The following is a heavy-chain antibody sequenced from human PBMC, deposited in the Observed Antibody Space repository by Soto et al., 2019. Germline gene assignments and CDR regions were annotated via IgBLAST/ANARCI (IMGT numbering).Heavy chain of an antibody. CDR3: ATAGGSGWYGGAFDI. J-gene: IGHJ3*02. Sequence: QVQLVESGGGVVQPGRSLRLSCAASGFTFSSYGMHWVRQAPGKGLEWVAVISYDGSNKYYADAVKGRFTIFRDNSKNTLYLQMNSLRAEDTAVYYCATAGGSGWYGGAFDILRQGTMVTFSS. V-gene: IGHV3-30*03. CDR2: ISYDGSNK. D-gene: IGHD6-19*01. CDR1: GFTFSSYG.